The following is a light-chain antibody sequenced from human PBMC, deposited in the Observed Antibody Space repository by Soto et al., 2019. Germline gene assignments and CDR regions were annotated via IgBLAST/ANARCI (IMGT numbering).Light chain of an antibody. CDR3: NSFRVSHLYV. CDR2: EVT. V-gene: IGLV2-14*01. CDR1: GSDIGGYNA. J-gene: IGLJ1*01. Sequence: QSALTQPVSVSGSPGQTITISCTGTGSDIGGYNAVSWDQHHPGKAPNLIIYEVTQRPSGVSDRFSGSKSGNTASLTISGLQAEDEADYYCNSFRVSHLYVFGTGTKVTVL.